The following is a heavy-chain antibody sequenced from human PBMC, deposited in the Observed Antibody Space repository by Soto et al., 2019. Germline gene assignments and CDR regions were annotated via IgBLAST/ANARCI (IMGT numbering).Heavy chain of an antibody. J-gene: IGHJ4*02. CDR2: IRAYNGNT. Sequence: GASVKVSCKASGYTFTSYGISWVRQAPGQGLEWMGWIRAYNGNTNYAQRLQGRVTMTTDTSTSTAYMELRSLRSDDTAVYYCASCGGGDCYRAMYFDYWGQGTLVTVSS. D-gene: IGHD2-21*02. CDR1: GYTFTSYG. V-gene: IGHV1-18*01. CDR3: ASCGGGDCYRAMYFDY.